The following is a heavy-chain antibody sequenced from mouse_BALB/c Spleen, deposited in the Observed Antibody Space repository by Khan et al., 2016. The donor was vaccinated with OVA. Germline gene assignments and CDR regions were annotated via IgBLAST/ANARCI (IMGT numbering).Heavy chain of an antibody. D-gene: IGHD1-2*01. CDR3: ARRNYFGYTLAY. CDR2: ISPGSGDT. CDR1: GYTFTDYY. V-gene: IGHV1-77*01. J-gene: IGHJ3*01. Sequence: QVQLQQSGAELARPGASVKLSCKASGYTFTDYYINWVKQRTGQGLEWIGEISPGSGDTYYHERFKGKATLTADKSSSTAYMQLSSLTSEASAVYFGARRNYFGYTLAYWGQGTLVTVSA.